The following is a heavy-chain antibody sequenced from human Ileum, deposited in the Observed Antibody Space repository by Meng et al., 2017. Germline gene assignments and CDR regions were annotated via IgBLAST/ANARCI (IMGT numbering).Heavy chain of an antibody. J-gene: IGHJ4*02. D-gene: IGHD7-27*01. CDR1: GGSVSSDGFQ. CDR3: ARDHWGSLDY. CDR2: AST. Sequence: GPLQESGPGLVRPAETLSLICTVSGGSVSSDGFQWGWVRQPPGKGLEWIGYASTNYNPSLKSRVTISLDTSKNQFSLELSSVTAADTAVYYCARDHWGSLDYWGQGILVTVSS. V-gene: IGHV4-61*08.